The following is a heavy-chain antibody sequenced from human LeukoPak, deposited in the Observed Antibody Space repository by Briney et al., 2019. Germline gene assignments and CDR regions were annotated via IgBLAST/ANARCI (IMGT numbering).Heavy chain of an antibody. CDR3: AREQTRGGDLDY. D-gene: IGHD1/OR15-1a*01. J-gene: IGHJ4*02. CDR2: IRADGSDK. Sequence: GGSLRLSCAASEFNFRTHGMHWVRQAPGKGLEWVTFIRADGSDKYYRHSVKGRFTISRDNARNSLYLQMYSLRVEDTAVYYCAREQTRGGDLDYWGQGARVTVSS. V-gene: IGHV3-30*02. CDR1: EFNFRTHG.